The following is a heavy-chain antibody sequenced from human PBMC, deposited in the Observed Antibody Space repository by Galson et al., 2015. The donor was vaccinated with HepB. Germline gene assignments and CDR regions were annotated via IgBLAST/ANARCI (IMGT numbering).Heavy chain of an antibody. CDR3: ARCYHGCSDYSNYSFYF. V-gene: IGHV5-51*01. J-gene: IGHJ3*01. D-gene: IGHD3-22*01. Sequence: QSGAEVKKPGESLKISCKGSGYSFTSHWIGWVRQMPGKGPEWMGIIYPSDSDTRYSPSLQGQVTISVDKSIKTAYLQWSSLKASDTAMYFCARCYHGCSDYSNYSFYFWGQGTMVTVSS. CDR1: GYSFTSHW. CDR2: IYPSDSDT.